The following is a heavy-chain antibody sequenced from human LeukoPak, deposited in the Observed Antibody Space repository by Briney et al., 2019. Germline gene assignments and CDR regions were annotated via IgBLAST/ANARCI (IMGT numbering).Heavy chain of an antibody. Sequence: PGGTLRLSCAASGYTFNNYGMSWVRQAPGKGLEWVSGISVSGASTYYADSVKGRFTISRDNSKNTLYLQMNSLRAEDTAVYYCAKSGLNRFDYWGQGTLVTVSS. J-gene: IGHJ4*02. D-gene: IGHD2-15*01. CDR3: AKSGLNRFDY. CDR2: ISVSGAST. CDR1: GYTFNNYG. V-gene: IGHV3-23*01.